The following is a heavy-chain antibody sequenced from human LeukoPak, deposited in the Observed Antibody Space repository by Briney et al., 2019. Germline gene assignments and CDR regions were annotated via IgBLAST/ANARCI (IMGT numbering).Heavy chain of an antibody. Sequence: PSETLSLTCTVSGGSISSGSYYWSWIRQPAGKGLEWIGRIYTSGSTNYNPSLKSRVTISVDTSKNQFSLKLSSVTAADTAVYYCARVYYGGNPYYFDYWGQGTLVTVSS. V-gene: IGHV4-61*02. J-gene: IGHJ4*02. CDR3: ARVYYGGNPYYFDY. CDR1: GGSISSGSYY. CDR2: IYTSGST. D-gene: IGHD4-23*01.